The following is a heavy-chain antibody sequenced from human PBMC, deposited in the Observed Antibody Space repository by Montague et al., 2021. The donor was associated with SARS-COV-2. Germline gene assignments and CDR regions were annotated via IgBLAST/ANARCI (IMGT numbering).Heavy chain of an antibody. CDR3: ASVQGSTMMVVVIGDFDI. V-gene: IGHV4-31*03. CDR2: IYYSGRT. Sequence: TLSLTCTVSGGSISSGGYYWSWIRQHPGKGLEWIGYIYYSGRTYYNPSLKSRVTISVDTSKNQFSLKLSSVTAADTAVYYCASVQGSTMMVVVIGDFDIWGQGTMVTVSS. J-gene: IGHJ3*02. CDR1: GGSISSGGYY. D-gene: IGHD3-22*01.